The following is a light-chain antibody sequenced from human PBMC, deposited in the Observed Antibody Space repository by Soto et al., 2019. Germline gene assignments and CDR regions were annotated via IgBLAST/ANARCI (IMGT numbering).Light chain of an antibody. CDR1: ISDVGGYNY. Sequence: QSALTQPASVSGSPGQSITISCTGTISDVGGYNYVSWYQQHPGKAPKLMIYDVSNRPSGVSNRFSGSKSGNTASLTISGLQAEDEADYYCSSYTSISTRLYVFGTGTKVTVL. CDR3: SSYTSISTRLYV. V-gene: IGLV2-14*01. CDR2: DVS. J-gene: IGLJ1*01.